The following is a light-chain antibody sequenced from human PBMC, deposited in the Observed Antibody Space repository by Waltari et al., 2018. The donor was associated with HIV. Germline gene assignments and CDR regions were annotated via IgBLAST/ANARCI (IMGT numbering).Light chain of an antibody. Sequence: QTVVTQEPSFSVSPGGTVTLTCGLSSGSVSTSYYPSWYQQTPGQAPPTLIYSTNTRSSGVPYRFSGSILGNKAALTITGAQADDESDYYCVLYMGSGIWVFGGGTKLTVL. J-gene: IGLJ3*02. CDR3: VLYMGSGIWV. CDR1: SGSVSTSYY. V-gene: IGLV8-61*01. CDR2: STN.